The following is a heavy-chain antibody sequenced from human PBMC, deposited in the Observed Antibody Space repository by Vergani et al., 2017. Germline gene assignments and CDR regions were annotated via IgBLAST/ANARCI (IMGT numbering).Heavy chain of an antibody. CDR2: VEDSGYF. Sequence: QVQLQESGPGLVRPSETLSLTCTVSGGSLSGNYWNWIRKTPGEGLEWIGYVEDSGYFNYNPSLKTRVSMSSDTSNNQFSLMLSSVTVADTAVYYCARSIVSRNPPDYFDNWGQGTLVTVSS. D-gene: IGHD1-14*01. CDR1: GGSLSGNY. J-gene: IGHJ4*02. V-gene: IGHV4-59*01. CDR3: ARSIVSRNPPDYFDN.